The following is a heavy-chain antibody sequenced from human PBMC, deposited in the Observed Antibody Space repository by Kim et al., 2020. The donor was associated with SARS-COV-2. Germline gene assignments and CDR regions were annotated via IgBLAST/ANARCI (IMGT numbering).Heavy chain of an antibody. Sequence: GGSLRLSCAASGFTFSSYAMHWVRQAPGKGLEWVAVISYDGSNKYYADSVKGRFTISRDNSKNTLYLQMNSLRAEDTAVYYCARGSYSSGHYYFDYWGQGTLVTVSS. CDR2: ISYDGSNK. J-gene: IGHJ4*02. D-gene: IGHD6-19*01. CDR1: GFTFSSYA. V-gene: IGHV3-30-3*01. CDR3: ARGSYSSGHYYFDY.